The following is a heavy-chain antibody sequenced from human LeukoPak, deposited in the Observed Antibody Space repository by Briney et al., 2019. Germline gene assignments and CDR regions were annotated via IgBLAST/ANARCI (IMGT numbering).Heavy chain of an antibody. J-gene: IGHJ4*02. CDR2: ISYDGSDK. V-gene: IGHV3-30*01. Sequence: GGSLRLSCAASGFTFSSYAMHWVRQAPGKGLEWVAVISYDGSDKYPADSVKGRFTISRDNSKNTLYLQMNSLRAEDTAVYYCARDVSGSSYYYLDYWGQGTLVTVSS. D-gene: IGHD6-13*01. CDR1: GFTFSSYA. CDR3: ARDVSGSSYYYLDY.